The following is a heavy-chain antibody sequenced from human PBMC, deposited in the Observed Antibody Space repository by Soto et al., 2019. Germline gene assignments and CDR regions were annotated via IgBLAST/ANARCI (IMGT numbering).Heavy chain of an antibody. D-gene: IGHD1-20*01. J-gene: IGHJ6*02. CDR3: AKDISLKGPYYYGMDV. CDR1: GFTFRSYS. V-gene: IGHV3-30-3*01. Sequence: GGSLKLSCSASGFTFRSYSMHWVRQAPGKGLEGGAVISYDGSNKYYADSVKGRFTISRDNSKYTLYLQMNSLRAEDTALYYCAKDISLKGPYYYGMDVWGQGTTVTVSS. CDR2: ISYDGSNK.